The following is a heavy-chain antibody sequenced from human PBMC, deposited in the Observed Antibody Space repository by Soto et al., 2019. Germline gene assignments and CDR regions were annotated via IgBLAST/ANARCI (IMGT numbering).Heavy chain of an antibody. CDR2: INHSGST. Sequence: SETLSLTCAVYGGSFSGYYWSWIRQPPGKGLARIGEINHSGSTNYNPSLKSRVTISVDTSKNQFSLKLSSVTAADTAVYYCARVCVGISRYYYDSSGYRLDYWGQGTLVTVSS. V-gene: IGHV4-34*01. CDR3: ARVCVGISRYYYDSSGYRLDY. CDR1: GGSFSGYY. D-gene: IGHD3-22*01. J-gene: IGHJ4*02.